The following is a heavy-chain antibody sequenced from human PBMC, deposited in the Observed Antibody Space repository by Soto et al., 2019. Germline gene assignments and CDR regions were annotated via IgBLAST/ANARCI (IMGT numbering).Heavy chain of an antibody. CDR3: AKVLYASESFDSEEAPYGMDV. V-gene: IGHV3-33*06. D-gene: IGHD3-10*01. CDR2: IWFDGSND. CDR1: GFPFSRYD. Sequence: GGSLRLSCAASGFPFSRYDMHWVRQAPGKGLEWVAVIWFDGSNDYYADSVQGRFTISRDNSKNTLYLQMDSLRAEDTAVYYCAKVLYASESFDSEEAPYGMDVWGQGTTVTVSS. J-gene: IGHJ6*02.